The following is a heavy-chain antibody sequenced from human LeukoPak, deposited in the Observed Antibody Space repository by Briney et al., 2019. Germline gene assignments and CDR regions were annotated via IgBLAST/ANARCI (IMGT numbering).Heavy chain of an antibody. J-gene: IGHJ4*02. CDR2: IYSTAST. Sequence: SETLSLTCAVYGGSSSGYYWSWIRQSPGKGLEWIAYIYSTASTNYNPSLSSRVTISLDTSKNQFSLRLNSVTAADTAVYYCARPPSGGSRYFDYWGQGALVTASS. CDR1: GGSSSGYY. D-gene: IGHD6-19*01. V-gene: IGHV4-59*01. CDR3: ARPPSGGSRYFDY.